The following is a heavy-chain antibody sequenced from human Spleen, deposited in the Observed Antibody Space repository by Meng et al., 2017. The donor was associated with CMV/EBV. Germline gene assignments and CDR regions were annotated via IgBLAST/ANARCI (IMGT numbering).Heavy chain of an antibody. J-gene: IGHJ4*02. D-gene: IGHD7-27*01. CDR2: IDPNTGVT. CDR1: GYIFTGYY. Sequence: ASVKVSCKASGYIFTGYYMHWVRQAPGQGLEWMGWIDPNTGVTNYAPEFQGRVSMTRDTSINTAYMDLYWLTSDDTAMYYCAGQQSWGALGYWGQGTLVTVSS. V-gene: IGHV1-2*02. CDR3: AGQQSWGALGY.